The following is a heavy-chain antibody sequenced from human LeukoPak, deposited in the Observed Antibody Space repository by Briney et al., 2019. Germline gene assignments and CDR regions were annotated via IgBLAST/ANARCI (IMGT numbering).Heavy chain of an antibody. CDR3: ARGLWIQLWLYYYGMDV. CDR2: ISRSSSYI. Sequence: GGSLRLSCAASGFTFSSYSMNWVRQAPGKGLEGVSSISRSSSYIYYADSVKGRFTISRDNAKNSLYLQMNSLRAEDTAVYYCARGLWIQLWLYYYGMDVWGQGTTVTVSS. D-gene: IGHD5-18*01. CDR1: GFTFSSYS. V-gene: IGHV3-21*01. J-gene: IGHJ6*02.